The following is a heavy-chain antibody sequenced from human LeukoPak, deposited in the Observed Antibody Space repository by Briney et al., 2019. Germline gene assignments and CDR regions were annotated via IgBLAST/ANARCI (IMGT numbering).Heavy chain of an antibody. CDR1: GFTFSSYA. V-gene: IGHV3-23*01. Sequence: PGGSLRLSCAASGFTFSSYAMTWVRQAPGKGLEWVSAISGSGGSTYNADSVKGRFTISRDNSKNTLYLQMNSLRAEDTAVYYCARRSGIAVAGAFDYWGQGTLVTVSS. CDR3: ARRSGIAVAGAFDY. D-gene: IGHD6-19*01. J-gene: IGHJ4*02. CDR2: ISGSGGST.